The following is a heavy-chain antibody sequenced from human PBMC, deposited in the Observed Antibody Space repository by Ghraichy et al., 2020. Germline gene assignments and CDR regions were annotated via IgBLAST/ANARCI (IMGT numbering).Heavy chain of an antibody. D-gene: IGHD6-13*01. V-gene: IGHV3-7*01. CDR1: GFTISTYW. CDR2: IKQDGSVQ. CDR3: ARDPLAEAAWVRGFDP. Sequence: GGSLRHSCAASGFTISTYWMSWVRKAPGKGLEWVANIKQDGSVQHYVDSVKGRFTISRDNAKNSLYLQMNSLRAEDTAVYYCARDPLAEAAWVRGFDPWGQGTLVTVS. J-gene: IGHJ5*02.